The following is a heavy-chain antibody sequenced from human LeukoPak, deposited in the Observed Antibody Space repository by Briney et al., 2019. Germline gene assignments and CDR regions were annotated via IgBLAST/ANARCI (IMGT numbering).Heavy chain of an antibody. Sequence: GSSVKVSCKASGGTVSRYPNSGVRQATGQGLEWMGGIIPIFGTANYAQKFQGRVTITADESTSTAYMEMSSLRSEDTAVYYCARDRPGRSCSTISCYSASPFDPWGQGTLVTVSS. CDR2: IIPIFGTA. D-gene: IGHD2-2*02. V-gene: IGHV1-69*01. J-gene: IGHJ5*02. CDR1: GGTVSRYP. CDR3: ARDRPGRSCSTISCYSASPFDP.